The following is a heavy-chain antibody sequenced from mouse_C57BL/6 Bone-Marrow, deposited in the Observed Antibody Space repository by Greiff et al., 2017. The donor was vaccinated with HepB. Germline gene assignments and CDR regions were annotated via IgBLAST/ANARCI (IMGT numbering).Heavy chain of an antibody. D-gene: IGHD1-1*01. CDR2: ILPGSGST. CDR3: ARFHYYGSRGPFAY. CDR1: GYKFTGYW. V-gene: IGHV1-9*01. J-gene: IGHJ3*01. Sequence: VQLQQSGAELMKPGASVKLSCKATGYKFTGYWIEWVKQRPGHGLEWIGEILPGSGSTNYNEKFKGKATFTADTSSNTAYMKLSSLTTEDSAIYYCARFHYYGSRGPFAYWGQGTLVTVSA.